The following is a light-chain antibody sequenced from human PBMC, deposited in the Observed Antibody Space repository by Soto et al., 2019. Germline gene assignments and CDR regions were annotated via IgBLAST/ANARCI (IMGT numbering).Light chain of an antibody. Sequence: VLTQSPATLSLSTGESATLSCRASQNVGNNLAWYQQKSGQAPRLLIYTASDRATGVPARFRGGMAGTDFTLSICSLGPEGFATYFCHQRSRWPRGTFGRGTKVEMK. CDR1: QNVGNN. V-gene: IGKV3-11*01. J-gene: IGKJ2*02. CDR3: HQRSRWPRGT. CDR2: TAS.